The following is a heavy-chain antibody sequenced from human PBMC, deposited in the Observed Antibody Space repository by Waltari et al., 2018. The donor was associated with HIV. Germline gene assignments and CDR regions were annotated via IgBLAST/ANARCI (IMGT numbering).Heavy chain of an antibody. CDR2: SNWNGDDL. CDR1: GFRFSEYN. J-gene: IGHJ6*02. D-gene: IGHD3-9*01. V-gene: IGHV3-20*04. Sequence: EAQLLESGGGVVRPGGYLRVSCVGSGFRFSEYNINWVRQAPGMGLEWVASSNWNGDDLRYADFAKGRFLVSRDNSQDSLHLRMSSLRPDDTAQYFCTRDGAHFYFGFDVWGQGVSVTVSS. CDR3: TRDGAHFYFGFDV.